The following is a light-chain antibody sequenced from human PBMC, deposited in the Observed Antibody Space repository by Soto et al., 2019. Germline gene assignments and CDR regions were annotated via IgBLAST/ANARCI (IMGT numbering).Light chain of an antibody. V-gene: IGKV3-20*01. CDR3: QQYGSSPGT. CDR2: GAS. J-gene: IGKJ1*01. CDR1: QSVSSTY. Sequence: EIVLTQSPGTLSLSPGERATLSCRAIQSVSSTYLAWYQQKPGQAPRLLIYGASSRATGITDRFSGSGSGTDFTLTISRLEPEDFEVYYCQQYGSSPGTFGQGTKVEIK.